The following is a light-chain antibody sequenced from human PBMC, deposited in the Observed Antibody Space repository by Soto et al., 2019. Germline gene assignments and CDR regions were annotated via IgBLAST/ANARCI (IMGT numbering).Light chain of an antibody. CDR3: CSYAGSNYV. J-gene: IGLJ1*01. CDR2: EVS. CDR1: SSDVGNYNL. Sequence: QSALTQPASVSGSPGQSITISCTGTSSDVGNYNLVSWYQHHPGKAPKLMIYEVSNRPSGVSNRFSGSKSGDTASLTISGLQAEDEADYYCCSYAGSNYVFGTGTKLTVL. V-gene: IGLV2-23*02.